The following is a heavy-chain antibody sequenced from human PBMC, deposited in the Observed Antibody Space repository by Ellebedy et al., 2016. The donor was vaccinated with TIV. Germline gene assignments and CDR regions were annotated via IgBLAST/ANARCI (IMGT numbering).Heavy chain of an antibody. J-gene: IGHJ4*01. D-gene: IGHD7-27*01. Sequence: SETLSLXXAVYGGSFSNYFWTWIRQPPGKGLEWIGEINHGGSTNYNPSLKSRVTMSVDTSKNQFSLKLNSVTAADTAVYYCARGGTWGLAYWGRGALITVSS. CDR2: INHGGST. CDR1: GGSFSNYF. V-gene: IGHV4-34*01. CDR3: ARGGTWGLAY.